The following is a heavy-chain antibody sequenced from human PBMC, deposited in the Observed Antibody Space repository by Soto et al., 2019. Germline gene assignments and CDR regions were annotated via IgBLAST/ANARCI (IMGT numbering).Heavy chain of an antibody. V-gene: IGHV1-3*01. CDR1: GYSFISYT. CDR2: INAGNGNT. D-gene: IGHD1-26*01. CDR3: ARDYGSFLLSVYY. J-gene: IGHJ4*02. Sequence: ASVKVSCKASGYSFISYTIHWVRQAPGQGLEWMGWINAGNGNTQYSQKFQGRVTITRDTSATTTYMELSSLRSEDTATYYCARDYGSFLLSVYYWGPENLVPVSS.